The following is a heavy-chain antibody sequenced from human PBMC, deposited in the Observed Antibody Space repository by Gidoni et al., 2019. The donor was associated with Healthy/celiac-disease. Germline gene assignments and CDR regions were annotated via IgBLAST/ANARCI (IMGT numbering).Heavy chain of an antibody. CDR2: ISGSGGST. V-gene: IGHV3-23*01. J-gene: IGHJ4*02. D-gene: IGHD4-4*01. Sequence: EVQLLEYGGGLVQPGLLLRRSSAASGLPFSSYAMSCVRQAPGKGLEWVSAISGSGGSTYYADSVKGRFTISRENSKNKLYLQRNSLRAEDTAVYYCANWVTTGEVFDYWGQGTLITVSS. CDR1: GLPFSSYA. CDR3: ANWVTTGEVFDY.